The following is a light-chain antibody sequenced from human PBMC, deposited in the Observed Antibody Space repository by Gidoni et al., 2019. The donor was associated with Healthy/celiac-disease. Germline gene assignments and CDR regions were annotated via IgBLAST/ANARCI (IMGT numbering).Light chain of an antibody. CDR3: MQGPPRPRT. Sequence: CRSSQSLVYSEGNAYSNWSQQRPGQSPRRLLYNVSDRASGVPARFSGSGSGTASTLKLCTLEAGDVGVHYCMQGPPRPRTFGQGTKVEIK. CDR1: QSLVYSEGNAY. CDR2: NVS. V-gene: IGKV2-30*01. J-gene: IGKJ1*01.